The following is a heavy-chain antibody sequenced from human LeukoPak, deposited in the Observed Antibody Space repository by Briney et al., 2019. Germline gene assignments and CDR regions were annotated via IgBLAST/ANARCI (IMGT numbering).Heavy chain of an antibody. Sequence: GGSLRLSCAASGFTVSSYWMHWVRQAPGKGLVWVSRINSDGSSTNYADSVKGRFTISRDNAENTLYLQMNSLRVEDTAEYYCARGRGPYGWFDPWGQGTLVTVSS. CDR1: GFTVSSYW. J-gene: IGHJ5*02. D-gene: IGHD3-10*01. CDR2: INSDGSST. V-gene: IGHV3-74*01. CDR3: ARGRGPYGWFDP.